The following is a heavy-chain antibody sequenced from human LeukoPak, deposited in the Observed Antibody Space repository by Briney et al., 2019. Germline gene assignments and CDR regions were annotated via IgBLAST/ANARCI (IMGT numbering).Heavy chain of an antibody. CDR3: VRGALPGDNWYFDL. J-gene: IGHJ2*01. CDR1: GFPFSVYD. Sequence: GGSLRLSCETSGFPFSVYDMHWVRQAPGKGLEWVSAFGSAGDTYYPGAVRGRFTISRDYAKYSLYLQMNSLRTGDTAVYFCVRGALPGDNWYFDLWGRGTLVTVAS. CDR2: FGSAGDT. V-gene: IGHV3-13*01.